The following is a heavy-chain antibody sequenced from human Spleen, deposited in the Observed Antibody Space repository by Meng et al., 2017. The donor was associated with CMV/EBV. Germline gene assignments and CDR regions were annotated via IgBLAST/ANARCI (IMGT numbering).Heavy chain of an antibody. V-gene: IGHV3-23*01. D-gene: IGHD3-10*01. J-gene: IGHJ4*02. CDR3: AKLEATMVRRVNRY. Sequence: GESLKISCAASGFTFSSYAMSWVRQAPGKGLEWVSAISGSGGSTYYADSVKGRFTISRDNSKNTLYLQMNSLRAEDTAVYYCAKLEATMVRRVNRYWGQGTLVTVSS. CDR2: ISGSGGST. CDR1: GFTFSSYA.